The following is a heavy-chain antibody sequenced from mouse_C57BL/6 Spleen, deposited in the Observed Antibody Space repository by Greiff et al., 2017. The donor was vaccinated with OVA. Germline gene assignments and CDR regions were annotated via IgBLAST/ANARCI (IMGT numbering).Heavy chain of an antibody. Sequence: QVQLQQSGAELAKPGASVKLSCKASGYTFTSYWMHWVKQRPGQGLEWIGYINPSSGYTKYNQKFKDKATLTADKSSSTAYMQLSGLTYEDSAVYYCARSRSITTVVASNPFAYWGQGTLVTVSA. CDR3: ARSRSITTVVASNPFAY. CDR2: INPSSGYT. J-gene: IGHJ3*01. D-gene: IGHD1-1*01. CDR1: GYTFTSYW. V-gene: IGHV1-7*01.